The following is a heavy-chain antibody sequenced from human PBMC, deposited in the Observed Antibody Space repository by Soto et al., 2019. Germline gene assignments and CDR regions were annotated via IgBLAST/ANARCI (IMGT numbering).Heavy chain of an antibody. CDR2: INPNSGGT. J-gene: IGHJ5*02. D-gene: IGHD3-16*01. CDR1: GYTFTGYY. V-gene: IGHV1-2*02. CDR3: ARGLGGVENWFDP. Sequence: GASVKVSCKASGYTFTGYYMHWVRQAPGQGLEWMGWINPNSGGTNYAQKFQGRVTMTRDTSISTAYMELSRLRSDDTAVYYCARGLGGVENWFDPWGQGTLVTVSS.